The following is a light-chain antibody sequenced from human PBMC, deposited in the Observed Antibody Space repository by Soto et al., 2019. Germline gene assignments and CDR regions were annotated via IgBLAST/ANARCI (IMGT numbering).Light chain of an antibody. Sequence: DIPMTQSPSSLSASVGDRVTITCRASQAIRNSLAWYQQTPGKAPKLLIRGASTLHSGVPSRFSGSGSGTNFSLTISSLQPEDFATYYCQQARGFPRTFGQGTKVDIK. V-gene: IGKV1-12*01. CDR1: QAIRNS. CDR3: QQARGFPRT. J-gene: IGKJ1*01. CDR2: GAS.